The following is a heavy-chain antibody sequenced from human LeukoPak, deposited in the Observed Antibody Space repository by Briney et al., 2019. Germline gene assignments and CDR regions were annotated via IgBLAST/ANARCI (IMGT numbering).Heavy chain of an antibody. V-gene: IGHV4-34*01. D-gene: IGHD3-9*01. CDR2: INHSGST. J-gene: IGHJ4*02. CDR1: GGSFSGYY. CDR3: ARRDDGILTGHYFY. Sequence: SETLSLTCAVYGGSFSGYYWSWIRQPPGKGLEWIGEINHSGSTNYNPSLKSRVTISVDTSKNQFSLKLSSATAADTAVYYCARRDDGILTGHYFYWGQGILVTVSS.